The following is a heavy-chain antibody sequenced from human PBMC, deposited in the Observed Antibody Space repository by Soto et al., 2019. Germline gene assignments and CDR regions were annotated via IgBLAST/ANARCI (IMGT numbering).Heavy chain of an antibody. Sequence: ASVKVSCKASGYTFTSYYMHWVRQAPGQGLEWMGIINPSGGSTSYAQKFQGRVTMTRDTSTSTVYMELSSLRSEDTAVYYCARDVGCCGDCAYYYYYGMDVWGQGTTVTVSS. CDR1: GYTFTSYY. CDR2: INPSGGST. J-gene: IGHJ6*02. D-gene: IGHD2-21*02. CDR3: ARDVGCCGDCAYYYYYGMDV. V-gene: IGHV1-46*01.